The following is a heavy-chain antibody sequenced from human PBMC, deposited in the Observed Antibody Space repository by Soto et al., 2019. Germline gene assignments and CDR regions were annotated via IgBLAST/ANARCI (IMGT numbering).Heavy chain of an antibody. CDR1: GYTFTDYY. CDR2: IKSNSGGT. V-gene: IGHV1-2*02. Sequence: QVQLVQSGADLKKTGASVKVSCKASGYTFTDYYMHWVRRAPGQGLEWMGWIKSNSGGTNYAQKFQGRVTMTRDTSIRTAYMELTRLASDDTAVYYSARAVLGYCGGSSCYWDYWGQGTQVTVSS. CDR3: ARAVLGYCGGSSCYWDY. J-gene: IGHJ4*02. D-gene: IGHD2-15*01.